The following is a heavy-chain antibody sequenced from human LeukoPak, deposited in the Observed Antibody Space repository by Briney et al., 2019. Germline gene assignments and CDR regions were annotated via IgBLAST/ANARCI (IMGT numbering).Heavy chain of an antibody. D-gene: IGHD2/OR15-2a*01. CDR3: ARSEIVDY. CDR2: IYSGGGT. Sequence: GGSLRLSCAASGFTVSNTYMSWVRQAPGKGLDCVSIIYSGGGTFYADSVKGRFTISRDNSKNTLYLQMNSLRAEDTAVYYCARSEIVDYWGPGTLVTVSS. J-gene: IGHJ4*02. V-gene: IGHV3-53*01. CDR1: GFTVSNTY.